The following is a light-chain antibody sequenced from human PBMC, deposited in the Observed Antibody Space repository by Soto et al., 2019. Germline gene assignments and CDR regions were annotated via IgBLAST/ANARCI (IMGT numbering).Light chain of an antibody. J-gene: IGKJ2*02. V-gene: IGKV1-39*01. CDR1: QNISTY. CDR2: AAS. Sequence: DIQMTQSPSSLSASVGDRVTITCRASQNISTYLNWYQQKVGKAPKLLMYAASSLQRGVPSRFSGSGSGTDFTLTISSLQPEDFATYYCQQSYSTPRTFGQGTKLEI. CDR3: QQSYSTPRT.